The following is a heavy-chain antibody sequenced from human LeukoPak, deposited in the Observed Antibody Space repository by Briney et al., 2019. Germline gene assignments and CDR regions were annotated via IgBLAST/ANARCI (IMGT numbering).Heavy chain of an antibody. CDR2: ISSSSSYT. CDR1: GFTFSDYY. D-gene: IGHD1-26*01. J-gene: IGHJ4*02. Sequence: GGSLRLSCAASGFTFSDYYMSWIRQAPGKGLEWVSYISSSSSYTNYADSVKGRFTISRDNAKNTLYLQMNSLRAEDTAVYYCRRWLFSGSYRGVDYWGQGTLVTVSS. V-gene: IGHV3-11*06. CDR3: RRWLFSGSYRGVDY.